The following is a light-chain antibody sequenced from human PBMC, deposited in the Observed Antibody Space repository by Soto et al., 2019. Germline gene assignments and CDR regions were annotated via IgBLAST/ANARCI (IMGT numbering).Light chain of an antibody. CDR2: GVS. V-gene: IGKV3-20*01. CDR1: QSVRSDY. Sequence: EVVMTQSPATLSVSPGERATLSCRASQSVRSDYFAWYQQKPGQAPRVIIFGVSTRATGVPDRFSGSGSGTDFTLTISRLEPEDFAVYYCQQYGSSRRTFGQGTKVDIK. CDR3: QQYGSSRRT. J-gene: IGKJ1*01.